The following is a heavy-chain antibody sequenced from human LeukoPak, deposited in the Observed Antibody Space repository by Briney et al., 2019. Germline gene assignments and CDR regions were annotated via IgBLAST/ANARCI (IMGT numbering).Heavy chain of an antibody. D-gene: IGHD6-6*01. V-gene: IGHV1-69*04. CDR3: ARAILPGGSSGSPYYYYYGMDV. CDR2: IIPILGIA. CDR1: GGTFSSYA. J-gene: IGHJ6*02. Sequence: ASVKVSCKASGGTFSSYAISWVRQAPGQGLEWMGRIIPILGIANYAQKFQGRVTITADKSTSTAYMELSSLRSEDTAVYYCARAILPGGSSGSPYYYYYGMDVWGQGTTVTVSS.